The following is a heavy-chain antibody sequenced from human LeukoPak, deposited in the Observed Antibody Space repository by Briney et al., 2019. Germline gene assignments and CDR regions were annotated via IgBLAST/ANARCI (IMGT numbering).Heavy chain of an antibody. J-gene: IGHJ3*02. Sequence: GSSVKVSCKASGGTFSSYAISWVRQAPGQGLEWMGGIIPIFGTANYAQKFQGRVTITADESTSTAYMELSSLRSEDTAMYYCARGGDLIVVSQVGDAFDIWGQGTMVTVSS. CDR3: ARGGDLIVVSQVGDAFDI. V-gene: IGHV1-69*01. CDR2: IIPIFGTA. CDR1: GGTFSSYA. D-gene: IGHD3-22*01.